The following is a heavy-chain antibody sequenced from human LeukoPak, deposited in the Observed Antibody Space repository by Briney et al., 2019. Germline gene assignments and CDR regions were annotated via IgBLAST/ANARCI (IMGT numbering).Heavy chain of an antibody. Sequence: SETLSLTCTVSGDSISNYYWSWIRQSPGKELEWIGYMYYRGSTIYKPSLKSRATISTDTSKNQFSLRLTYVNTADTAVYYCARAEKAVTGTLDSWGQGTLITVSS. V-gene: IGHV4-59*01. J-gene: IGHJ4*02. CDR2: MYYRGST. D-gene: IGHD6-19*01. CDR3: ARAEKAVTGTLDS. CDR1: GDSISNYY.